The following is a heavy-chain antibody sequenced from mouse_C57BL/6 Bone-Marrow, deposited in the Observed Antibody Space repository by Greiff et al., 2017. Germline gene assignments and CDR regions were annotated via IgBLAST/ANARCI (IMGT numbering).Heavy chain of an antibody. CDR1: GFNFKDYC. D-gene: IGHD2-2*01. Sequence: EVQLQQSGAELVRPGASVKLSCTASGFNFKDYCMHWVKQRPEQGLEWIGWIDPENGDTEYASKFQGKATITADTTSTTAYLQLSSLTSEDTAVYYCSTEVKDYWGQGTTLTVSS. J-gene: IGHJ2*01. V-gene: IGHV14-4*01. CDR2: IDPENGDT. CDR3: STEVKDY.